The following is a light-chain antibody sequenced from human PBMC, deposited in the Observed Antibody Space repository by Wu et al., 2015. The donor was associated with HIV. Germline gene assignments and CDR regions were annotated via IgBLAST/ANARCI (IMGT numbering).Light chain of an antibody. CDR3: QQRSNWPSLT. CDR1: QSVSSSY. J-gene: IGKJ4*01. V-gene: IGKV3D-20*02. CDR2: DAP. Sequence: EIVLTQSPGTLSLSSGERATLSCRASQSVSSSYLAWYQQKPGQTPRLLIYDAPNRATGIPARFSGSGSGTDFTLTISSLEPEDFAVYYCQQRSNWPSLTFGGGTKVEIK.